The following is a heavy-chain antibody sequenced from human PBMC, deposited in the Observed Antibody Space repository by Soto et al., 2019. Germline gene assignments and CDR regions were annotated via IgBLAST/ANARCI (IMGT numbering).Heavy chain of an antibody. CDR2: IIPIFGTA. Sequence: QVQLVQSGAEVQKPGSSVKVSCKASGGTFSSYAISWVRQAPGQGLEWMGGIIPIFGTANYAQKFQGRVTITADESTSTAYMELSSLRSEDTAVYYCATGGGILYPRPKEHYYYYYGMDVWGQGTTVTVSS. CDR3: ATGGGILYPRPKEHYYYYYGMDV. V-gene: IGHV1-69*01. CDR1: GGTFSSYA. D-gene: IGHD2-8*01. J-gene: IGHJ6*02.